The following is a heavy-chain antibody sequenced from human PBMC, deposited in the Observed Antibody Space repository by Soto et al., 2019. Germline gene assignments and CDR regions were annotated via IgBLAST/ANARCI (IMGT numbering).Heavy chain of an antibody. D-gene: IGHD2-15*01. J-gene: IGHJ3*02. CDR1: GGTFSSYT. Sequence: GASVKVSCKASGGTFSSYTISWVRQAPGQGLEWMGRIIPILGIANYAQKFQGRVTITADKSTSTAYMELSSLRSEDTAVYYCARDFRCSGGSCYSFSAFDIWGQGTMVTVSS. CDR2: IIPILGIA. V-gene: IGHV1-69*04. CDR3: ARDFRCSGGSCYSFSAFDI.